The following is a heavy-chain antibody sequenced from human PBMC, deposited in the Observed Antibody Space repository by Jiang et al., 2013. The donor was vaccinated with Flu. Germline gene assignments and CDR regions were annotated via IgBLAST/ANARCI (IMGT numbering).Heavy chain of an antibody. V-gene: IGHV1-69*01. J-gene: IGHJ4*02. CDR1: GGTFSNYA. CDR2: IIPIFGTP. Sequence: GAEVKKPGSSVKVSCKASGGTFSNYAISWVRQAPGQGLEWMGGIIPIFGTPNYAQNFQGRVTITADESTSTAYMELSSLRSEDTAVYYCARWADSCSRSSCYNLFDYWGQGTLVTVSS. CDR3: ARWADSCSRSSCYNLFDY. D-gene: IGHD2-2*02.